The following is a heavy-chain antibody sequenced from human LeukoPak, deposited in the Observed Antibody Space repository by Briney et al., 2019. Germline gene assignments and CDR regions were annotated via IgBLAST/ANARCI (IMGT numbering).Heavy chain of an antibody. V-gene: IGHV3-15*01. Sequence: GGSLRLSCAASGFTFSNAWMSWVRQAPGKGLEWVGRIKSKTDGGTTDYAAPVKGRFTISRDDSKNTLYLKMNSLKTEDTAVYYCTTDNYYDSSGYYYYMDVWGKGTTVTVSS. CDR1: GFTFSNAW. J-gene: IGHJ6*03. D-gene: IGHD3-22*01. CDR2: IKSKTDGGTT. CDR3: TTDNYYDSSGYYYYMDV.